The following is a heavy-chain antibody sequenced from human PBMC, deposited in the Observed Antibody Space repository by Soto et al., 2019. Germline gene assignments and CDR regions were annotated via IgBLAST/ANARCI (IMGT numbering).Heavy chain of an antibody. Sequence: SVKVSCKASGFTFTSSAVQWVRQARGQRLEWIGWIVVGSGNTNYAQKFQERVTITRDMSTSTAYMELSSLRSEDTAVYYCAEDVRFVYGMDVWGQGTTVTVSS. CDR3: AEDVRFVYGMDV. CDR2: IVVGSGNT. D-gene: IGHD3-3*01. CDR1: GFTFTSSA. J-gene: IGHJ6*02. V-gene: IGHV1-58*01.